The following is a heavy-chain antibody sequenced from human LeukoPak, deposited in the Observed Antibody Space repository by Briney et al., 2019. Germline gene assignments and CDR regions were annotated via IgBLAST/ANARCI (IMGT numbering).Heavy chain of an antibody. D-gene: IGHD3-3*01. CDR3: AKDHYWSIDY. J-gene: IGHJ4*02. CDR1: GFTFNKAW. Sequence: GGSLRLSCAASGFTFNKAWMNWVRHAPGQGLVWVSRIKGDGISTNYADSVKGRFTISRDIAKNTLYLQMNSLRAEDTGVYYCAKDHYWSIDYWGRGTLVTVSS. V-gene: IGHV3-74*01. CDR2: IKGDGIST.